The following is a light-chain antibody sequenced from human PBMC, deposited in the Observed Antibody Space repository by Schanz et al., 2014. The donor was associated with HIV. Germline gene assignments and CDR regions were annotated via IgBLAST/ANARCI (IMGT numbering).Light chain of an antibody. Sequence: EIVMTQSPATLSVSPGERATLSCRASQSVSSNLAWSQQKPGQAPRLLIYGASTRATGIPARFSGSGSGTDFSLTISSLEPEDVAVYYCQQRYSGWTFGQGTKVEIK. V-gene: IGKV3-15*01. CDR1: QSVSSN. CDR2: GAS. J-gene: IGKJ1*01. CDR3: QQRYSGWT.